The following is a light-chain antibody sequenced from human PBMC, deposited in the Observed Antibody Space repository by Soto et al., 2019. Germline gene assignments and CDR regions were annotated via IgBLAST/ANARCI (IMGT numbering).Light chain of an antibody. V-gene: IGLV2-14*01. CDR3: SSHTSSSALV. CDR2: EVS. J-gene: IGLJ2*01. Sequence: QSALTQPASVSGSPGQSITISCTGTSSDVGAYNYVSWYQHHPGKAPKLMIHEVSNRPSGISNRFSGSKSGNTASLTISGLQAEDEADYYCSSHTSSSALVFGGGTKLTVL. CDR1: SSDVGAYNY.